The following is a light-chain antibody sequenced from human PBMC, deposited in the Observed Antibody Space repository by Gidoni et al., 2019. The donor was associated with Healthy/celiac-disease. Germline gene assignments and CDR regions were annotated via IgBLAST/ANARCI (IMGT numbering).Light chain of an antibody. J-gene: IGKJ4*01. CDR1: QSVSSN. Sequence: ETVMTQSSSTLSVSPGERATLSCRASQSVSSNLAWYQQKPGQAPRLLIYGASTRATGIPDRFSGSGSGTEFTLTISSLQSEDFAVYYCQQYTNWPFTFGGGTKVEIK. CDR2: GAS. CDR3: QQYTNWPFT. V-gene: IGKV3D-15*01.